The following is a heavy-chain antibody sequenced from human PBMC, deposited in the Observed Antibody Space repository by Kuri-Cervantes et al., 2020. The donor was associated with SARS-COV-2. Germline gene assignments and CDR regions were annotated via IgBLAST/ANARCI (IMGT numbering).Heavy chain of an antibody. CDR2: IKQDGSEK. CDR3: ARGPRSGTTVGYFDL. J-gene: IGHJ2*01. D-gene: IGHD4-17*01. CDR1: GFTFSSYW. Sequence: GGSLRLSCAASGFTFSSYWMSWVRQAPGKGLEWVANIKQDGSEKYYVDSVKGRFTISRDNAKNSLYLQMNSLRAEDTAVYYCARGPRSGTTVGYFDLWGRGTLVTVSS. V-gene: IGHV3-7*01.